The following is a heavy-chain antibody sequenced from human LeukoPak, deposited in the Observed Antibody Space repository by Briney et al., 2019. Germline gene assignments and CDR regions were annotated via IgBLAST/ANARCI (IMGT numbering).Heavy chain of an antibody. J-gene: IGHJ4*02. CDR3: ARGEWDLLFDY. Sequence: SETLSLTCTVSGGSISGYYWSWIRQPPGKGLEWIGYIFYSGSTNYNPSLKSRVTISVDTSKNQFSLKLSSVTAADTAVYYCARGEWDLLFDYWGQGTLVTVS. CDR2: IFYSGST. D-gene: IGHD1-26*01. CDR1: GGSISGYY. V-gene: IGHV4-59*01.